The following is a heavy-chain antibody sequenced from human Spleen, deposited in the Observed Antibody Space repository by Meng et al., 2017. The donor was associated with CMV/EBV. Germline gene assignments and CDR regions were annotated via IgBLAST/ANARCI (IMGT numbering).Heavy chain of an antibody. J-gene: IGHJ6*02. CDR1: GGSISSYY. D-gene: IGHD2-2*01. CDR2: IYHSGST. V-gene: IGHV4-59*12. Sequence: SETLSLTCTVSGGSISSYYWSWIRQPPGKGLEWIGEIYHSGSTNYNPSLKSRVTISVDKSRNQFSLNVRSVTAADTAVYYCARDHKYQLLQNYYYYGMDVWGQGTTVTVSS. CDR3: ARDHKYQLLQNYYYYGMDV.